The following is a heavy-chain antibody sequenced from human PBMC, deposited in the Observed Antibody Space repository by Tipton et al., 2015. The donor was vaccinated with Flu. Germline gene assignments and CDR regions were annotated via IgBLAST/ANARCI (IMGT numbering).Heavy chain of an antibody. D-gene: IGHD3-3*01. CDR3: PRSKYPPQGGVVDDY. J-gene: IGHJ4*02. V-gene: IGHV4-61*02. CDR1: GGSISSGSYY. Sequence: TLSLICTVSGGSISSGSYYWSWIRQPAGKGLEWIGRIYTSGSTNYNPSLKSRVTISVDTSKNQFSLKLSSVTAADTAVYYCPRSKYPPQGGVVDDYWGQGTLVTVSS. CDR2: IYTSGST.